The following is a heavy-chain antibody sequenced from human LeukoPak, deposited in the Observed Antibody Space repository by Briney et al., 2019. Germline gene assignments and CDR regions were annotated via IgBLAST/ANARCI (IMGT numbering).Heavy chain of an antibody. CDR1: GFTFSSYE. CDR2: TSSSGSTM. D-gene: IGHD3-10*01. V-gene: IGHV3-48*03. CDR3: ARLYGSGHYFYYYMDV. J-gene: IGHJ6*03. Sequence: GGSLRLSCAASGFTFSSYEMNWVRQAPGKWLEWVSYTSSSGSTMYYADSVKGRFTISRDNAKNSLYLQMDSLRAEDTAVYYCARLYGSGHYFYYYMDVWGKGTTVTVSS.